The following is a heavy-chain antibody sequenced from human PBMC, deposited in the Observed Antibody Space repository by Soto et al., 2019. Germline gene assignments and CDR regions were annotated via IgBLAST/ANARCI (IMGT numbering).Heavy chain of an antibody. CDR1: GFTFNTYG. D-gene: IGHD1-26*01. V-gene: IGHV3-30*18. J-gene: IGHJ2*01. CDR3: AKDSGNYYWVTPKWYFDL. Sequence: QVQLVESGGGVVQPGRSLRLSCAASGFTFNTYGMHWVRQAPGEGLEWVAVISYDGRDKYYADSVKGRFTISRDNSKSTLYLQMNSLRAEDTAVYYCAKDSGNYYWVTPKWYFDLWGRGTLVTVSS. CDR2: ISYDGRDK.